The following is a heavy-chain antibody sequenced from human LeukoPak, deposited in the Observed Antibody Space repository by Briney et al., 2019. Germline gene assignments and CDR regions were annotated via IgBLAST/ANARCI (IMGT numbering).Heavy chain of an antibody. CDR3: ARVTIFGVAPFDP. CDR1: GGSISSYY. V-gene: IGHV4-59*01. J-gene: IGHJ5*02. Sequence: SETLSLTCTVSGGSISSYYWSWIRQPPGKGLEWIGYIYYSGSTNYNPSLKSRVTISVDTSKNQFSLKLSSVTAADTAVYYCARVTIFGVAPFDPWGQGTLVTVSS. D-gene: IGHD3-3*01. CDR2: IYYSGST.